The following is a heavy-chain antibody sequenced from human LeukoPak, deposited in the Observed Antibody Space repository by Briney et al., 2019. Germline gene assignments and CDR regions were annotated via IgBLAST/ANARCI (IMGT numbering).Heavy chain of an antibody. CDR1: GFTFSSYG. J-gene: IGHJ5*02. CDR3: AKGVSSGWNWFDP. V-gene: IGHV3-30*02. Sequence: GGSLRLSCAASGFTFSSYGMHWVRQAPGKGLEWVAFIRYDGSNKYYADSVKGRFTISRDNSKNTLYLQMNSLRAEDTAVYYRAKGVSSGWNWFDPWGQGTLVTVSS. D-gene: IGHD6-19*01. CDR2: IRYDGSNK.